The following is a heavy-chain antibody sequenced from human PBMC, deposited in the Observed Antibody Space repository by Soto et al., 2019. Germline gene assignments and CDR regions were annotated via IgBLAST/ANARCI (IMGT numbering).Heavy chain of an antibody. CDR2: IRYDGSAQ. V-gene: IGHV3-33*03. D-gene: IGHD2-8*02. Sequence: GGSLRLSCTTPAVXFDAYDMHWVRQAPGKGLEWVTLIRYDGSAQFYADSVRGRFSVSRDNSKNTLYLQLNSLRTDDTASYFCVKEFPGQDNWFESWGPGTLVTVSS. CDR3: VKEFPGQDNWFES. J-gene: IGHJ5*01. CDR1: AVXFDAYD.